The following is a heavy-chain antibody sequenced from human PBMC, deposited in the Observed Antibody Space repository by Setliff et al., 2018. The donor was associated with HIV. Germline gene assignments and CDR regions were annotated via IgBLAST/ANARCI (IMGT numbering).Heavy chain of an antibody. J-gene: IGHJ4*02. V-gene: IGHV1-2*02. CDR1: GYTFTSYY. CDR2: INPNGGDT. D-gene: IGHD1-26*01. Sequence: GASVKVSCKASGYTFTSYYMHWVRQAPGQGLEWMGWINPNGGDTYYAQKFQGRVTMTRDTSISTAYMELSRLRSDDTAVYYCARVEEWELPYSDYWGQGTLVTVSS. CDR3: ARVEEWELPYSDY.